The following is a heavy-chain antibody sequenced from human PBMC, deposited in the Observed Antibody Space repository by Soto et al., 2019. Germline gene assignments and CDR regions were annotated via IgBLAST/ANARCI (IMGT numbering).Heavy chain of an antibody. Sequence: QINLKESGPTLVKPTQTLTLTCTFSGFSLSTTGMGVGWIRQPPGKALEWLALIYWDGEKRYSPSLKSRLTITKETSKNQVVLTMTNMDPVDTATYYCAHRPWYAFEPWGQGILVTVSS. CDR1: GFSLSTTGMG. J-gene: IGHJ5*02. CDR2: IYWDGEK. D-gene: IGHD6-13*01. V-gene: IGHV2-5*02. CDR3: AHRPWYAFEP.